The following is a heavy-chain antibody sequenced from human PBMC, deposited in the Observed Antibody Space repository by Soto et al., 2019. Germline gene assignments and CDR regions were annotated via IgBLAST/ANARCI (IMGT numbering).Heavy chain of an antibody. CDR2: IIPIFGTA. CDR3: ARGYSYETRGYYYYGMDV. D-gene: IGHD5-18*01. CDR1: GGTFSSYA. Sequence: QVQLVQSGAEVKKPGSSVKVSCKASGGTFSSYAISWVRQAPGQGLEWMGVIIPIFGTANYAQKFQGRVTITADKSTSTAYMELSSLRSEDTAVYYCARGYSYETRGYYYYGMDVWGQGTTVTVSS. J-gene: IGHJ6*02. V-gene: IGHV1-69*06.